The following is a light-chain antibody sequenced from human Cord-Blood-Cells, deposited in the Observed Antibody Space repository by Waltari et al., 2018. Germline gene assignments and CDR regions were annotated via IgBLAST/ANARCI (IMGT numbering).Light chain of an antibody. CDR2: DVR. J-gene: IGLJ1*01. Sequence: QSALTQPRSVSGSPGQSVTISCTGTSRDVGGYNYVSWYQHHPGKAPKLMIYDVRKRPSGVPDRFSGSKSGNTASLTISGLQAEDEADYYCCSYAGSSYVFGTGTKVTVL. CDR1: SRDVGGYNY. CDR3: CSYAGSSYV. V-gene: IGLV2-11*01.